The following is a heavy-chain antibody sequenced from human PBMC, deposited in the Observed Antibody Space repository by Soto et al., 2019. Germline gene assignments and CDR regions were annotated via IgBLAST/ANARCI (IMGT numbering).Heavy chain of an antibody. CDR3: AKTGLGCLATYCITGDFHYALNV. D-gene: IGHD2-8*01. Sequence: EVQLLESGGGLVRPGGSLRLSCAASGFTFYNYAMNWVRQAPGKGLEWVSTISGGGDGTYYADSVKGRFTTSRDHSRNTVYLQLNSVRAEDTAVYYCAKTGLGCLATYCITGDFHYALNVGGQGSMDTVSS. J-gene: IGHJ3*01. V-gene: IGHV3-23*01. CDR1: GFTFYNYA. CDR2: ISGGGDGT.